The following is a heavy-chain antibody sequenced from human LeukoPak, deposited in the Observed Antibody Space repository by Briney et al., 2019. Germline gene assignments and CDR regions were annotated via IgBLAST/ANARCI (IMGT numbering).Heavy chain of an antibody. D-gene: IGHD3-16*01. V-gene: IGHV3-53*01. Sequence: GGSLRLSCTASGFTVSSDYMSWVRQAPGKGLEWVSVIYSGGSTYYADSVKGRFTISRDNSKNTLHLQMNSLRVEDTAVYYCARGRHNDGGDYWGQGTLVTVSS. CDR1: GFTVSSDY. CDR2: IYSGGST. J-gene: IGHJ4*02. CDR3: ARGRHNDGGDY.